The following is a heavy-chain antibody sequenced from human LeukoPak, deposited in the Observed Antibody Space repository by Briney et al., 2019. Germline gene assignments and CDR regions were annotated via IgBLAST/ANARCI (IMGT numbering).Heavy chain of an antibody. CDR2: IYPGDSDT. Sequence: HGESLKISCKGSGYSFTNYWIGWVRQMPGKGLEWMGIIYPGDSDTKYSPSFQGQVTISADKSISTAYLQWSSLKASDTAMYYCARRVVNNRNWYFNLWGRGTLVTVSS. D-gene: IGHD4-23*01. CDR1: GYSFTNYW. V-gene: IGHV5-51*01. J-gene: IGHJ2*01. CDR3: ARRVVNNRNWYFNL.